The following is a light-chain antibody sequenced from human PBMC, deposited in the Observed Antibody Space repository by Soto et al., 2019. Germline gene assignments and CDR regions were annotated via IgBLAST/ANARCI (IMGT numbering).Light chain of an antibody. CDR1: SSDVGGYKY. CDR3: SSYTSSSTYV. CDR2: EVS. J-gene: IGLJ1*01. Sequence: QSVLTQPASVSGSPGQSITISCTGTSSDVGGYKYVSWHQQHPGKAPKLMIFEVSNRPSGVSNRFSGSKSGNMASLTISGLQAEDEGDYYCSSYTSSSTYVFGTGTKVTVL. V-gene: IGLV2-14*01.